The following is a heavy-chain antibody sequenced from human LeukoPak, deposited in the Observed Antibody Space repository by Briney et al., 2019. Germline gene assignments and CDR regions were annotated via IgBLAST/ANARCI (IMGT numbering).Heavy chain of an antibody. CDR1: GFTFSSYW. D-gene: IGHD3-22*01. V-gene: IGHV3-7*01. CDR2: IRQDGSEK. J-gene: IGHJ4*02. Sequence: GGSLRLSCAASGFTFSSYWMSWVRQAPGKGLEWVANIRQDGSEKYYVDSVRGRFTISRDNAKNSLYLQMNSLRAEDTAVYYCARSLPTYYYDSSGLFDYWGQGTLVTVSS. CDR3: ARSLPTYYYDSSGLFDY.